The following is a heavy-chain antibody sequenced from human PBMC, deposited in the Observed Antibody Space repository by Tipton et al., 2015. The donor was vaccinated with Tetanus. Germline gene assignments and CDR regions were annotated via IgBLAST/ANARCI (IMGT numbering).Heavy chain of an antibody. CDR1: GFTFDDFA. V-gene: IGHV3-9*01. CDR3: AKARGCLNGICFNAFDI. Sequence: SLRLSCAASGFTFDDFAMHWVRQSPGKGLEWVSGISWNAYRTDYADSVKGRFTISRDNAKNSLYLQMNSLRAEDTALYYCAKARGCLNGICFNAFDIWGQGTMVSVSS. D-gene: IGHD2-8*01. J-gene: IGHJ3*02. CDR2: ISWNAYRT.